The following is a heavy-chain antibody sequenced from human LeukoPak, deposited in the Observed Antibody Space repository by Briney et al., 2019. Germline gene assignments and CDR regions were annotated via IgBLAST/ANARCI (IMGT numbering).Heavy chain of an antibody. V-gene: IGHV3-23*01. Sequence: GGSPRLSCAASGFTFSSYAMSWVRQAPGKGLEWVSAISGSGGSTYYADSVKGRFTISRDNSKNTLYLQMNSLRAEDTAVYYCAKDPVEGTGPSSYYYYYGMDVRGQGTTVTVSS. CDR3: AKDPVEGTGPSSYYYYYGMDV. J-gene: IGHJ6*02. CDR2: ISGSGGST. CDR1: GFTFSSYA. D-gene: IGHD6-6*01.